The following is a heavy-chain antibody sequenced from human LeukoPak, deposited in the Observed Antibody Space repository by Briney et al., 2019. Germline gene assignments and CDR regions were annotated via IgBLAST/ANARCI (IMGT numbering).Heavy chain of an antibody. CDR1: GGSISSGSYY. D-gene: IGHD2-21*01. Sequence: SETLSLTCTVSGGSISSGSYYWSWIRQPAGRGLEWIVRIYTSGSTNYNPSLKSRVTISVDTSKNQFSLKLSSVTAADTAVYYCARGGLWYYYYYMDVWGKGTTVTVSS. CDR3: ARGGLWYYYYYMDV. CDR2: IYTSGST. V-gene: IGHV4-61*02. J-gene: IGHJ6*03.